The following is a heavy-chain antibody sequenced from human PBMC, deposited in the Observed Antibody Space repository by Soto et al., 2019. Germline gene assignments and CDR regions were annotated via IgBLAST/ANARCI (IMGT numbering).Heavy chain of an antibody. CDR2: IYYSGST. V-gene: IGHV4-59*01. D-gene: IGHD3-16*01. J-gene: IGHJ5*01. CDR1: GGSISSYY. Sequence: PSETLSLTCTVSGGSISSYYWSWIRQPPGKGLEWIGYIYYSGSTNYNPSLKSRVTISVDTSKNQFSLYLQMNSLRPEDTALYYCAKDGSQKDDDGNWLGSWGQGTLVTVSS. CDR3: AKDGSQKDDDGNWLGS.